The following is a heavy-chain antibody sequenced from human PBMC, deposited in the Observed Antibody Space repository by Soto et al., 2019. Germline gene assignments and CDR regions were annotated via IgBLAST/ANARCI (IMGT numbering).Heavy chain of an antibody. D-gene: IGHD2-2*01. CDR2: IHPGDSDT. CDR3: AKRGKESTRSFWFDP. J-gene: IGHJ5*02. V-gene: IGHV5-51*01. Sequence: GESLKISCKSSGYSFTSYWIAWVRQMPGKGLEWMGIIHPGDSDTRYSPSFQGQVTISVDKSISTAYLQWSSLKASDTAIYYCAKRGKESTRSFWFDPSGQGTLVTVS. CDR1: GYSFTSYW.